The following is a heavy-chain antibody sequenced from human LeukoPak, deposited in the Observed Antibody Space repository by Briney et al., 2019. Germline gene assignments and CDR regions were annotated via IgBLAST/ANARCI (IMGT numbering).Heavy chain of an antibody. V-gene: IGHV4-59*01. CDR3: ARAPPRDDAFDI. CDR1: GGSISSYY. CDR2: IYYSGST. J-gene: IGHJ3*02. Sequence: PSETLSLTCTVSGGSISSYYWSWIRQPPGKGLEWIGYIYYSGSTNYNPSLKSRVTISVDTSKNQFSLKLSSVTAADTAVYYCARAPPRDDAFDIWGQGTMVTVSS.